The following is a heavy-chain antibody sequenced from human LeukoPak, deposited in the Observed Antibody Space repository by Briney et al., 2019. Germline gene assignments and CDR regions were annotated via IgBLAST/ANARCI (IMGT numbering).Heavy chain of an antibody. V-gene: IGHV4-61*02. CDR2: IYTSGST. CDR1: GGSISSGSYY. D-gene: IGHD6-13*01. Sequence: SETLSLTCTVSGGSISSGSYYWSWVRQPAGKGLEWIGRIYTSGSTNYNPSLKSRVTISVDTAKNQFSLKLSSVPAADTAVYYCARESNSSSWYRAGYFDYWAQGTLVTVSS. CDR3: ARESNSSSWYRAGYFDY. J-gene: IGHJ4*02.